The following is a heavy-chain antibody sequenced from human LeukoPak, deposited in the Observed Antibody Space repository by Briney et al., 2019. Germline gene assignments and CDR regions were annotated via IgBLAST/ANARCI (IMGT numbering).Heavy chain of an antibody. CDR3: AKDKDTPATAQPQRGYFES. V-gene: IGHV3-33*06. CDR1: GFPFSGSG. J-gene: IGHJ4*02. D-gene: IGHD2-21*02. Sequence: GGFLRLSCAASGFPFSGSGMHWVRQAPGKELEWVAVIWYDGSNQYYADSVKGRFTISRDNSKNTVDLQMNSLRAEDTAVYFCAKDKDTPATAQPQRGYFESWGQGTLVTVSS. CDR2: IWYDGSNQ.